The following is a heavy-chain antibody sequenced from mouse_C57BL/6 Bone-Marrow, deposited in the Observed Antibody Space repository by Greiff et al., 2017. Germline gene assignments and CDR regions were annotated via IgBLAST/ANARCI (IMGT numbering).Heavy chain of an antibody. V-gene: IGHV1-54*01. CDR3: ARSYDGYFLFDY. J-gene: IGHJ2*01. CDR1: GYAFTNYL. D-gene: IGHD2-3*01. Sequence: QVQLQQSGAELVRPGTSVKVSCKASGYAFTNYLIEWVKQRPGQGLEWIGVINPGSGGTNYNEKFKGKATQSADKSSSTAYMQLSSLTSEDSVVYFCARSYDGYFLFDYWGQGTTLTVSS. CDR2: INPGSGGT.